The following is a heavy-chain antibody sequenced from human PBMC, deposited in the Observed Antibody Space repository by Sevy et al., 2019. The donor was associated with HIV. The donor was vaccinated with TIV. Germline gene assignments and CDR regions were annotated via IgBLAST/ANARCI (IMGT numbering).Heavy chain of an antibody. J-gene: IGHJ4*02. CDR3: ARDGPGVVWGSYRFHYFDY. CDR2: ISYDGSNK. Sequence: GGSLGLSCAASGFTFSSYAMHWVRQAPGKGLEWVAVISYDGSNKYYADSVKGRFTISRDNSKNTLYLQMNSLRAEDTAVYYCARDGPGVVWGSYRFHYFDYWGQGTLVTVSS. CDR1: GFTFSSYA. V-gene: IGHV3-30-3*01. D-gene: IGHD3-16*02.